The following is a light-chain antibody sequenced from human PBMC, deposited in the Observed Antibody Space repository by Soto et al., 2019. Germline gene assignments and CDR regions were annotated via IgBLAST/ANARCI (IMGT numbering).Light chain of an antibody. J-gene: IGLJ1*01. Sequence: QSALTQPPSVSGSPGQSVAISCTGTSSDVGSYNRVSWYQQPPGAAPKLMIYEVINRPSGVPDRFSGSKSGNTASLTISGLQAEDEADYYCNSYTGSSTYVFGTGTKVTVL. CDR2: EVI. CDR3: NSYTGSSTYV. V-gene: IGLV2-18*02. CDR1: SSDVGSYNR.